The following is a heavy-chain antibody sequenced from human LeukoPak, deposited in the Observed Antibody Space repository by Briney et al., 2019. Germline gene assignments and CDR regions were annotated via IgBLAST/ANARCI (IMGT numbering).Heavy chain of an antibody. D-gene: IGHD6-13*01. CDR2: ISGNGGDT. V-gene: IGHV3-23*01. CDR1: GFTFTNYA. Sequence: GGSLRLSCAASGFTFTNYAMSWVRQAPGKGLEWVSGISGNGGDTYYADSVKGRFTISRYNSKKTMNLQMNSLRAEDTALYYCARDDGAYSSSWYDFDYWGQGALVTVSS. CDR3: ARDDGAYSSSWYDFDY. J-gene: IGHJ4*02.